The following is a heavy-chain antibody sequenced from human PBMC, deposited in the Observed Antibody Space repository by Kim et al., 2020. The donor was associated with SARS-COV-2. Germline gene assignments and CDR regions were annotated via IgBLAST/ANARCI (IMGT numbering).Heavy chain of an antibody. CDR1: GFTFRSYA. V-gene: IGHV3-23*01. Sequence: GGSLRLSCAASGFTFRSYAMNWVRQAPGKGLEWVSVISGSGGSTNYADSVKGRFTISRDNAKNTLYLQMNSLRAEDTAIYYCAKGTGSVEKWGGHAYYY. D-gene: IGHD2-8*02. J-gene: IGHJ6*01. CDR3: AKGTGSVEKWGGHAYYY. CDR2: ISGSGGST.